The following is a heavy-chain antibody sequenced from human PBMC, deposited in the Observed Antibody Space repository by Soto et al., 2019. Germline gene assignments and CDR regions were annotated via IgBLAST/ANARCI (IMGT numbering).Heavy chain of an antibody. D-gene: IGHD3-10*01. Sequence: EVQLVESGGGLVQPGGSLRLCCAASGFTFSSYSMNWVRQAPGKGLEWVSYISSSSSTIYYADSVKGRFTISRDNAKNSLYLQMNSLRDEDTAVYYCARVLLYGYRMDVWGQGTTVTVSS. V-gene: IGHV3-48*02. CDR3: ARVLLYGYRMDV. CDR1: GFTFSSYS. CDR2: ISSSSSTI. J-gene: IGHJ6*02.